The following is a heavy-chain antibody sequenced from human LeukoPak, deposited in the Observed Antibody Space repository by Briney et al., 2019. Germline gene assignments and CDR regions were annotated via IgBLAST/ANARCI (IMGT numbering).Heavy chain of an antibody. D-gene: IGHD1-26*01. J-gene: IGHJ4*02. Sequence: GGSLRLSCAASGFTFSSYSMNWVRQAPGKGLEGVSSITGSTGNTYYADSVKGRFTISRDNSKNTLYLQMNSLRAEDTAVYYCAKRYSGSSGLYNFDYWGQGTLVTVSS. CDR1: GFTFSSYS. V-gene: IGHV3-23*01. CDR3: AKRYSGSSGLYNFDY. CDR2: ITGSTGNT.